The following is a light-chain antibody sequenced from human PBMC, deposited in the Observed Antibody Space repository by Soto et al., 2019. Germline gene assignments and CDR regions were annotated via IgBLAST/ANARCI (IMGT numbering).Light chain of an antibody. V-gene: IGKV1-5*03. CDR3: KNYNSYSEA. CDR1: QTISSW. J-gene: IGKJ1*01. Sequence: DIQMTQSPSTLSGSVGDRVTITCRASQTISSWLAWYQQKPGKAPKLLIYKASTLKSGVPSRFSGSGSGTEFTLTISSLQPDDFATYYCKNYNSYSEAFGQGTKVEL. CDR2: KAS.